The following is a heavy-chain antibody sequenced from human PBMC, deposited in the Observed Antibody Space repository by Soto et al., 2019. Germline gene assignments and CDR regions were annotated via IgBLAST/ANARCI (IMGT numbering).Heavy chain of an antibody. D-gene: IGHD6-19*01. V-gene: IGHV1-18*01. CDR1: GYTFSNYG. CDR3: SRFXMVGGWFDPHYYHGMDV. J-gene: IGHJ6*02. CDR2: ISGYNGNT. Sequence: ASVKVSCKTSGYTFSNYGINWVRQAPGQGLEWMGWISGYNGNTNYAQTVQGRVTMTTDTSTGTVYMELRSLKSDDTAIYYCSRFXMVGGWFDPHYYHGMDVWGQGTTVTVSS.